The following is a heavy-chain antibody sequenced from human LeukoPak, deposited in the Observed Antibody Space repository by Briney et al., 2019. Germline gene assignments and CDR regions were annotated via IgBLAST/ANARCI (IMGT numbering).Heavy chain of an antibody. CDR3: ATYDYYDRDT. CDR1: GGSISSSSYY. Sequence: SETLSLTCTVSGGSISSSSYYWSWIRQPAGKGLEWIGRIYTSGSTNYNPSLKSRVTMSVDTSKNQFSLKLSSVTAADTAVYYCATYDYYDRDTWGQGTLVTVSS. J-gene: IGHJ4*02. D-gene: IGHD3-22*01. V-gene: IGHV4-61*02. CDR2: IYTSGST.